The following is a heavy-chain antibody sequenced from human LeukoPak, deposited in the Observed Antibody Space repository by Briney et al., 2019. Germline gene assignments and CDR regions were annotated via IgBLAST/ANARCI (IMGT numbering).Heavy chain of an antibody. CDR2: IWYDGSKI. Sequence: GRSLRLSCAASGFTFSSYGMHWVRQAPGKGLEWGAVIWYDGSKIYYADSVKGRFTISRDNSKNTLYLQMNSLRAEDTAVYYCARDMEYYDSSGYSAHLDYWGQGTLVTVSS. D-gene: IGHD3-22*01. CDR1: GFTFSSYG. V-gene: IGHV3-33*01. CDR3: ARDMEYYDSSGYSAHLDY. J-gene: IGHJ4*02.